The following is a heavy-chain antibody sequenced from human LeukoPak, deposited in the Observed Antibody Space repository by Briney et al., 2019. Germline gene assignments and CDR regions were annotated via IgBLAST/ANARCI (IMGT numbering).Heavy chain of an antibody. J-gene: IGHJ6*02. CDR3: VRLSFYADVSPASPHAYGMDV. V-gene: IGHV3-74*01. D-gene: IGHD5/OR15-5a*01. Sequence: GGSLRLSCAASGFTFSSYWMPWARQAPGKGLVWVSRTNSDDSVTNYADSVKGRFTISRDNAKNTLYLQMSSLRVEDTAVYFCVRLSFYADVSPASPHAYGMDVWGQGTTVTVSS. CDR2: TNSDDSVT. CDR1: GFTFSSYW.